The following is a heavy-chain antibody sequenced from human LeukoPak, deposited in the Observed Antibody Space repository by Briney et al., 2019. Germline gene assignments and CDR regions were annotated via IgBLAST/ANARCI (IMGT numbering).Heavy chain of an antibody. Sequence: PGGSLRLSCAASGFTFSSYGIHWVRQAPGKGLEWVAFIRYDGSNKYYADSVKGRFTISRDSSKNTLYLQMNGLRAEDTAVYYCAKAPPHSSGWYVFDYWGQGTLVTVSS. CDR3: AKAPPHSSGWYVFDY. V-gene: IGHV3-30*02. CDR1: GFTFSSYG. CDR2: IRYDGSNK. J-gene: IGHJ4*02. D-gene: IGHD6-19*01.